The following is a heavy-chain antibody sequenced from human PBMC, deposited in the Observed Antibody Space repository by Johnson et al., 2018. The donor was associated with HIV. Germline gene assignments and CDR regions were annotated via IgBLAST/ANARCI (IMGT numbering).Heavy chain of an antibody. J-gene: IGHJ3*02. D-gene: IGHD2-8*01. CDR3: TKDKGNGSQWLPPPDAFDI. V-gene: IGHV3-9*01. CDR1: RFTFSSYA. Sequence: VQLVESGGGVVQPGGSLRLSCAGSRFTFSSYAMSWVRQAPGKGLEWVSGISWNSGSIGYADSVKGRFTISRDNAKNSLYLQMNSLRAEDTALYYCTKDKGNGSQWLPPPDAFDIWGQGTMVTVSS. CDR2: ISWNSGSI.